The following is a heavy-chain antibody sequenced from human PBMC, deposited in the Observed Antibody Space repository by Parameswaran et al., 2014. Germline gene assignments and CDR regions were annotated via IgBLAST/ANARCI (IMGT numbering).Heavy chain of an antibody. J-gene: IGHJ4*02. Sequence: SCAASGFTFSSYAMSWVRQAPGKGLEWVSAISGSGGSTYYADSVKGRSTISRDNSKNTLYLQMNSLRAEDTAVYYCAKTSRGKITTYYSSWYDYWGQGTLVPSPQ. V-gene: IGHV3-23*01. CDR3: AKTSRGKITTYYSSWYDY. CDR2: ISGSGGST. CDR1: GFTFSSYA. D-gene: IGHD6-13*01.